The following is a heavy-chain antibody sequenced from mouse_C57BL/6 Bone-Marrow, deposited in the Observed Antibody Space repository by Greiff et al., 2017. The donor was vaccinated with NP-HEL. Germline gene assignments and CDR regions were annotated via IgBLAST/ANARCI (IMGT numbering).Heavy chain of an antibody. CDR3: ASFGLPY. Sequence: EVMLVESGGGLVKPGGSLKLSCAASGFTFSSYAMSWVRQTPEQRLEWVATISDGGSYTYYPDNVKGRFTISRDNAKNNLYLQMSHLKSEDTAMYYCASFGLPYWGQGTTLTVSS. CDR1: GFTFSSYA. J-gene: IGHJ2*01. CDR2: ISDGGSYT. D-gene: IGHD2-2*01. V-gene: IGHV5-4*03.